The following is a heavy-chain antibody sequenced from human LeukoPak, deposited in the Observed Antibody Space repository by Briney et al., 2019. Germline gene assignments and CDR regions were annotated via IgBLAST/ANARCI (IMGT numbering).Heavy chain of an antibody. CDR2: INPNNGLT. J-gene: IGHJ4*02. D-gene: IGHD3-16*01. V-gene: IGHV1-2*02. CDR1: VYSFTGYF. CDR3: ARAWGSLYYFDH. Sequence: GASVKVSCKASVYSFTGYFLQWVRQAPGEGLEWMGWINPNNGLTNHTRKFKGRVTMTRDTSSATGYMELNRLTSDDTAVFYCARAWGSLYYFDHWGQGTLVTVSS.